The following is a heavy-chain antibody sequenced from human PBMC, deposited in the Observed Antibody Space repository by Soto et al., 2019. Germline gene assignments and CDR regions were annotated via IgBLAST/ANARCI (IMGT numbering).Heavy chain of an antibody. Sequence: SETLSLTCAVYGGSLSGYYWSWIRQPPGKGLEWIGEINHSGSTNYNPSLKSRVTISVDTSKNQFSLKLSSVTAADTAVYYCARGADYYDSSGYFDYWGQGTLVTVSS. D-gene: IGHD3-22*01. J-gene: IGHJ4*02. CDR3: ARGADYYDSSGYFDY. CDR2: INHSGST. V-gene: IGHV4-34*01. CDR1: GGSLSGYY.